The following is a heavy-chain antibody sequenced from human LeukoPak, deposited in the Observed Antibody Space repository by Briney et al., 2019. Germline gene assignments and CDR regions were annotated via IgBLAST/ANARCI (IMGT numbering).Heavy chain of an antibody. CDR2: IYHSGST. CDR3: ARIVGATENAFDI. Sequence: PSETLSLTCTVSGYSISSGYYWGWIRQPPGKGLEWIGSIYHSGSTYYNPSLKSRVTISVDTSKNQFSLKLSSVTAADTAVYYCARIVGATENAFDIWGQGTMVTVSS. J-gene: IGHJ3*02. CDR1: GYSISSGYY. D-gene: IGHD1-26*01. V-gene: IGHV4-38-2*02.